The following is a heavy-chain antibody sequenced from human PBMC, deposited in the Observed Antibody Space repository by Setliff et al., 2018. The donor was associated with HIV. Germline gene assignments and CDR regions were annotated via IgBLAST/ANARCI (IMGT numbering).Heavy chain of an antibody. V-gene: IGHV4-39*01. CDR2: LYYSGEI. J-gene: IGHJ5*02. CDR3: VRHVDSDTSGHPDWFGP. Sequence: PSETLSLTCTVSGGSVNSRNYFWGWIRQPPGKGLEWIGTLYYSGEIRYNPSLKSRVTISVDTSKNQFSLNLNSVTAADTAVYYCVRHVDSDTSGHPDWFGPWGQGTLVTVSS. D-gene: IGHD3-22*01. CDR1: GGSVNSRNYF.